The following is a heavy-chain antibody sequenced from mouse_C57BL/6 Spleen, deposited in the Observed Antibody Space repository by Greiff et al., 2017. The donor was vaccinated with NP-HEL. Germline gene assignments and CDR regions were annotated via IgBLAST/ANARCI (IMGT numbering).Heavy chain of an antibody. CDR1: GYTFTSYW. CDR3: ARDCDWYFDV. CDR2: IHPSDSET. V-gene: IGHV1-61*01. Sequence: VQLQQPGAELVRPGSSVKLSCKASGYTFTSYWMDWVKQRPGQGLEWIGNIHPSDSETHYNQKFKDKATLTVDKSSSTAYMQLSSLTSEDSAVYCCARDCDWYFDVWGTGTTVTVSS. J-gene: IGHJ1*03.